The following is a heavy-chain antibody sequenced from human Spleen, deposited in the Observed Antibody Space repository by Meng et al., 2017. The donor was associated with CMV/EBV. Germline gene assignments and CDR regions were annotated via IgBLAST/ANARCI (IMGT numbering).Heavy chain of an antibody. CDR3: ARDRTYCSSTSCFPHNWFDP. V-gene: IGHV3-48*03. CDR1: GFTFSNYE. Sequence: GESLKISCAVSGFTFSNYEINWVRQAPGKGLEWVSYISSSGTTVYYADSVKGRFIISRDNAKDSLYLQMNSLRAEDTAVYYCARDRTYCSSTSCFPHNWFDPWGQGTLVTVSS. J-gene: IGHJ5*02. D-gene: IGHD2-2*01. CDR2: ISSSGTTV.